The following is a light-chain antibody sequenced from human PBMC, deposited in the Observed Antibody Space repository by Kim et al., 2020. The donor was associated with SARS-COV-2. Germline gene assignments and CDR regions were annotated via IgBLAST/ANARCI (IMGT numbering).Light chain of an antibody. V-gene: IGKV1-27*01. CDR2: AAS. J-gene: IGKJ1*01. CDR1: QGISNY. CDR3: QKYSSAPRT. Sequence: ASVGDRVTITCRASQGISNYLAWYQQKPGTVPKLLIYAASTLQSGVPSRFSGSGSGTDFTLTISSLQPEDVGTYYCQKYSSAPRTFGQGTKVDIK.